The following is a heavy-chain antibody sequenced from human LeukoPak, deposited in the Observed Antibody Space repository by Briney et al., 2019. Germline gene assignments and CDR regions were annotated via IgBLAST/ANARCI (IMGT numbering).Heavy chain of an antibody. D-gene: IGHD2-21*02. CDR1: GGSFRDYF. CDR3: ARFSRITWGDWGDAFDI. V-gene: IGHV4-34*01. J-gene: IGHJ3*02. CDR2: IDDGGNT. Sequence: SETLSLTCSVYGGSFRDYFWSWIRQSPGKGLEWIGEIDDGGNTNYNPSLMSRVIVSMEKSKKQFSLVMRSVAAADTAVYYCARFSRITWGDWGDAFDIWGQGTTVIVSS.